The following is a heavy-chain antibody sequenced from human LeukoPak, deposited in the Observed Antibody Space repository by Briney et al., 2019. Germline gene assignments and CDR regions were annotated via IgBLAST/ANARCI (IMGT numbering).Heavy chain of an antibody. D-gene: IGHD6-6*01. J-gene: IGHJ3*02. CDR1: GGSISSYY. CDR2: IYYSGST. CDR3: ARDLSSSVAFDI. V-gene: IGHV4-59*12. Sequence: SETLSLTCTVSGGSISSYYWSWIRQPPGKGLEWIGYIYYSGSTDYNPSLKSRVAISVDTSKNQFSLKLSSVTAADTAVYYCARDLSSSVAFDIWGQGTMVTVSS.